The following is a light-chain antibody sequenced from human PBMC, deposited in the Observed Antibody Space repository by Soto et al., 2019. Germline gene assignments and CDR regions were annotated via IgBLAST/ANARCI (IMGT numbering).Light chain of an antibody. Sequence: QSALTQPASVSGSPGQSITISCTGTSSDVGGYNYVSWYQQHQGKAHKLMIYAVTDRPSGVSSRFSGSKSGNTASLTIPRLQAEDEADYYCSSYTSSSTLFGTGTKATVL. CDR3: SSYTSSSTL. J-gene: IGLJ1*01. CDR2: AVT. CDR1: SSDVGGYNY. V-gene: IGLV2-14*01.